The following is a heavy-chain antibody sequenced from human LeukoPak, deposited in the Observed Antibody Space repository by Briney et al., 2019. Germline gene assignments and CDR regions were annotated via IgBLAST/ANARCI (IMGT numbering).Heavy chain of an antibody. J-gene: IGHJ3*02. D-gene: IGHD2-2*01. CDR2: IIPILGIA. V-gene: IGHV1-69*04. CDR1: GGTFSSYA. Sequence: SVKVSCKASGGTFSSYAISWVRQAPGQGLEWMGRIIPILGIANYAQKFQGRVTITTDESTSTAYMELSSLRSEDTAVYYCACSIVVVPAAMNAFDIWGQGTMVTVSS. CDR3: ACSIVVVPAAMNAFDI.